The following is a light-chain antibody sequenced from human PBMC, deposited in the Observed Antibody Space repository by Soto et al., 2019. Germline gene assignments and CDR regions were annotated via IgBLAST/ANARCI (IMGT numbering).Light chain of an antibody. V-gene: IGKV4-1*01. Sequence: DIVMTQSPDSLAVSLGERATINCKSSQSVLHRSNNKNYLAWYQQKPGQPPKLLIYWTSTRESVVHERFSGSGAGTDFTLTINSLQAEDVAVYYCHQYYGNPSFGQGTKLEIK. CDR1: QSVLHRSNNKNY. CDR3: HQYYGNPS. J-gene: IGKJ2*01. CDR2: WTS.